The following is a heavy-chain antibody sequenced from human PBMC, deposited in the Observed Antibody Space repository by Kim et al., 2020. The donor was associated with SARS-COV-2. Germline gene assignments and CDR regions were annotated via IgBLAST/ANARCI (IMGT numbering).Heavy chain of an antibody. CDR2: ISDSGGST. CDR3: AKDGRRSSGWYYFYY. V-gene: IGHV3-23*01. D-gene: IGHD6-19*01. J-gene: IGHJ4*02. CDR1: GFTFNYFA. Sequence: GGSLRLSCAASGFTFNYFAMGWVRQAPGRGLEWVSAISDSGGSTYYADSVKGRFTISRDNSKNTLYLQMNSLRAEDTAVYYCAKDGRRSSGWYYFYYWGQGALVTVSS.